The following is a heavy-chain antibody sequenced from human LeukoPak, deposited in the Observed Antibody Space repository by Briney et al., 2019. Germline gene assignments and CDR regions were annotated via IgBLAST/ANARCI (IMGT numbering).Heavy chain of an antibody. J-gene: IGHJ4*02. Sequence: GGSLRLSCAASGFTFSSYWMSWVRQAPGKGLEWVANIKQDGSEKYYVDSVKGRFTISRDNAKNSLYLQMNSLRAEATAVYYCARDSSSWLIYFDYWGQGTLVTVSS. CDR2: IKQDGSEK. V-gene: IGHV3-7*01. CDR1: GFTFSSYW. CDR3: ARDSSSWLIYFDY. D-gene: IGHD6-13*01.